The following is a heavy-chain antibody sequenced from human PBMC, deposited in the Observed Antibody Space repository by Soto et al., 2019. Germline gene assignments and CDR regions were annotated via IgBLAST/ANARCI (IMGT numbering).Heavy chain of an antibody. Sequence: QITLKESGPTLVKPTQTLTLTCTYSGFSLTTSGAGVGWIRQPPGKALEWLALISWKDDKRYNPGLESRLTITKDTAKKQVILILTNMEPVDTATYFCAHRYGGNYYRWYGDSWGQGTLVTVSS. CDR3: AHRYGGNYYRWYGDS. D-gene: IGHD1-26*01. CDR1: GFSLTTSGAG. CDR2: ISWKDDK. V-gene: IGHV2-5*01. J-gene: IGHJ4*02.